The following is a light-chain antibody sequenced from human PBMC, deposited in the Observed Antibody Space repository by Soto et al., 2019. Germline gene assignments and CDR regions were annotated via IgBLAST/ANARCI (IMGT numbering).Light chain of an antibody. V-gene: IGKV3-20*01. CDR1: QSVSSSY. J-gene: IGKJ2*01. CDR2: GAS. CDR3: HQYGSSPYT. Sequence: EIVLTQSPGTLSLSPGEGATLSCRASQSVSSSYLAWYQQKPGQAPRLLIYGASSRATGIPDRFSGSGSGTDFTLTISRLDPEDFAVYYCHQYGSSPYTFGQGTKVDIK.